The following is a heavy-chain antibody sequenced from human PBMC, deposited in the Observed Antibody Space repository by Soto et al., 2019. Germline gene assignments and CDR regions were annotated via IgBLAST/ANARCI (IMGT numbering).Heavy chain of an antibody. CDR1: GYTFTGYY. J-gene: IGHJ4*02. Sequence: ASVKVSCKASGYTFTGYYMHWVRQAPGQGLEWMGWINPNSGGTNYAQKFQGRVTMTRDTSISTAYMELSRLRSDDTAAYYCARGPYYYDSSGSSGDFDYWGQGTLVTVSS. CDR2: INPNSGGT. V-gene: IGHV1-2*02. D-gene: IGHD3-22*01. CDR3: ARGPYYYDSSGSSGDFDY.